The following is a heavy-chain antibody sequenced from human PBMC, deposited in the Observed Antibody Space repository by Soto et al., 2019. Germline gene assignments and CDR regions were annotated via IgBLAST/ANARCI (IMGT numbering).Heavy chain of an antibody. CDR3: ARDHHSSGWPNYYYGMDV. CDR2: INPSGGST. D-gene: IGHD6-19*01. Sequence: ASVKVSCKASGYTFTSYYMHWVRQAPGQGLEWMGIINPSGGSTSYAQKFQGRVTMTGDTSTSTVYMELSSLRSEDTAVYYCARDHHSSGWPNYYYGMDVWGQGTTVTVSS. J-gene: IGHJ6*02. V-gene: IGHV1-46*01. CDR1: GYTFTSYY.